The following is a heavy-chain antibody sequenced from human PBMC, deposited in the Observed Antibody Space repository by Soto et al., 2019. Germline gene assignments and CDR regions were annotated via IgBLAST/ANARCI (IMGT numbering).Heavy chain of an antibody. V-gene: IGHV4-31*03. CDR3: ASILRYCSSTSCYPMVRGVMWYFDY. CDR2: IYYSGST. J-gene: IGHJ4*02. CDR1: GGSISSGGYY. D-gene: IGHD2-2*01. Sequence: SETLSLTCTVSGGSISSGGYYWSWIRQHPGKGLEWIGYIYYSGSTYYNPSLKSRVTISVDTSKNQFSLKLSSVTAADTAVYYCASILRYCSSTSCYPMVRGVMWYFDYWGQGTLVTVSS.